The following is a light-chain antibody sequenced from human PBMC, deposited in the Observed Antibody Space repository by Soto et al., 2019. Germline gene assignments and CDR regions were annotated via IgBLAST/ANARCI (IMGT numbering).Light chain of an antibody. CDR1: QIVTSRY. V-gene: IGKV3-20*01. CDR2: GAS. J-gene: IGKJ4*01. CDR3: QQYGSSPLT. Sequence: EVVLTQSPGTLSLSPGQRATLSCRASQIVTSRYLAWYQQKPGQAPRLLIYGASSRATGIPDRFSGSGSGTDFTLTISRLKPEDFAVYYCQQYGSSPLTFGGGTKVEIK.